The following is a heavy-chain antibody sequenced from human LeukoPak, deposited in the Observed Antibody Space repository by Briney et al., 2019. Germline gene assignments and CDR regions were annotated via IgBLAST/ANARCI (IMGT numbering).Heavy chain of an antibody. J-gene: IGHJ4*02. D-gene: IGHD5-18*01. Sequence: SETLSLTCTVSGGSMNSHYWSWIRQPPGKGLEWIGYMLDTVTTKDNPSLKSRFTLSADTSKNQFSLRLTSVTAADAAVYYCATIKRGNIYGYFDFWGQGILVTVSS. CDR2: MLDTVTT. V-gene: IGHV4-59*11. CDR1: GGSMNSHY. CDR3: ATIKRGNIYGYFDF.